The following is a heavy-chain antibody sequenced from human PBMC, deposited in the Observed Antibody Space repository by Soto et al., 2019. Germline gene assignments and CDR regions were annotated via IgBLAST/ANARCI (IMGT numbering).Heavy chain of an antibody. CDR1: GGSISSSNW. J-gene: IGHJ2*01. V-gene: IGHV4-4*02. CDR3: ATRRLTRAAGYFDL. CDR2: IYHRGST. Sequence: QVQLQESGPGLVKPSGTLSLTCAVSGGSISSSNWWSWVRQPPGKGLEGIGEIYHRGSTNYNPSLKSRVTISVDKSKNQFSLKLSSVTAADTAVYYCATRRLTRAAGYFDLWGRGTLVTVSS.